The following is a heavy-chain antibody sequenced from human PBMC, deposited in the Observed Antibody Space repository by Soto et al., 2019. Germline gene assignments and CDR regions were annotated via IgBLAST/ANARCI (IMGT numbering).Heavy chain of an antibody. D-gene: IGHD2-21*02. CDR3: AKDSRRGGYGGNSALDY. CDR2: ISWDGGST. V-gene: IGHV3-43*01. J-gene: IGHJ4*02. CDR1: GFTFDDYT. Sequence: GGSLRLSCAASGFTFDDYTMHWVRQAPGKGLEWVSLISWDGGSTYYADSVKGRFTISRDNSKNSLYLQMNSLRTEDTALYYCAKDSRRGGYGGNSALDYWGQGTLVTVSS.